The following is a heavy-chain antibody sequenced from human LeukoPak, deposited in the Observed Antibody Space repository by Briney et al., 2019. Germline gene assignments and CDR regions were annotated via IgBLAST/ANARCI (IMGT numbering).Heavy chain of an antibody. CDR3: ARDKTNDGYNLVFSSDI. J-gene: IGHJ3*02. CDR2: ISAYNGNT. D-gene: IGHD5-24*01. Sequence: GASVKVSCKASGYTFTSYGISWVRQAPGQGREWMGWISAYNGNTNYAQKLQGRVTMTTDTSTSTAYMELRSLRSDDTAVYYCARDKTNDGYNLVFSSDIWGQGTMVTVSS. V-gene: IGHV1-18*01. CDR1: GYTFTSYG.